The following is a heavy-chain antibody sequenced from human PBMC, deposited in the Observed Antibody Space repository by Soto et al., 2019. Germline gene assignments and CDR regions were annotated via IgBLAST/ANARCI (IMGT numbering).Heavy chain of an antibody. J-gene: IGHJ3*02. V-gene: IGHV4-39*07. Sequence: PSETLSLTCTVSGGSISSSNYYWGWIRQPPGKGLEWIGSIYYSGSTYYNPSLKSRVTISVDTSKNQFSLKLSSVTAADTAVYYCARTSTRYYYDSTPDAFDIWGQGTMVTVSS. CDR1: GGSISSSNYY. CDR3: ARTSTRYYYDSTPDAFDI. D-gene: IGHD3-22*01. CDR2: IYYSGST.